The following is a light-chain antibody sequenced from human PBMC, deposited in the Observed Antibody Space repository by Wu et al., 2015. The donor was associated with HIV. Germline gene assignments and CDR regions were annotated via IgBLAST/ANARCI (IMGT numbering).Light chain of an antibody. CDR3: QQYGGAPFT. CDR2: GAS. CDR1: QSVGSN. V-gene: IGKV3-20*01. J-gene: IGKJ4*01. Sequence: EIVMTQSPATLSVSPGERATLSCRASQSVGSNLAWYQQKPGQAPRLLIYGASNRATGIPDRFSGSGSGTDFTLTISRLEPEDFAVYYCQQYGGAPFTFGGGTKMEI.